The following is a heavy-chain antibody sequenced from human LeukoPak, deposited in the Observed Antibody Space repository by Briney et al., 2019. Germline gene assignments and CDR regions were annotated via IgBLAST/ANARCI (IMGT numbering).Heavy chain of an antibody. CDR3: ARDSSSNGDYVGWFDP. J-gene: IGHJ5*02. V-gene: IGHV1-69*13. D-gene: IGHD4-17*01. Sequence: SVKVSCKASGGTFSSYAISWVRQAPGQGLEWMGGIIPIFGTANYAQKFQGRVTITADESTSTAYMELSSLRSEDTAAYYCARDSSSNGDYVGWFDPWGQGTLVTVSS. CDR1: GGTFSSYA. CDR2: IIPIFGTA.